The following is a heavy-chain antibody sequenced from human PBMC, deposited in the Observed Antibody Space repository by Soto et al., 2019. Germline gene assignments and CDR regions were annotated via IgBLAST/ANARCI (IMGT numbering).Heavy chain of an antibody. Sequence: GGSLRLSXAASGFTFTDYYMSWIRQAPGKGLEWVSYISSSSSYTNYADSVKGRFTISRDNAKNSLYLQMKRLRAEDTAVYYWARDPAYGDYVNVWGQGTLVTVSS. CDR1: GFTFTDYY. CDR3: ARDPAYGDYVNV. CDR2: ISSSSSYT. V-gene: IGHV3-11*06. J-gene: IGHJ4*02. D-gene: IGHD4-17*01.